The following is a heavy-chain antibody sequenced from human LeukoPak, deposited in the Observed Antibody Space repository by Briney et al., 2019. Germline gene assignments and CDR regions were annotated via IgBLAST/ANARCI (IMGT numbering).Heavy chain of an antibody. CDR2: ISGSGGST. Sequence: GGSLRLSCAASGFTFSSYAMSWVRQAPGKGLEWVSAISGSGGSTYYADSVKGRFTISRDNSKNTLHLQMNSLRAEDTAVYYCAKVPGYDSIDDYFDYWGQGTLVTVSS. CDR3: AKVPGYDSIDDYFDY. CDR1: GFTFSSYA. D-gene: IGHD3-22*01. V-gene: IGHV3-23*01. J-gene: IGHJ4*02.